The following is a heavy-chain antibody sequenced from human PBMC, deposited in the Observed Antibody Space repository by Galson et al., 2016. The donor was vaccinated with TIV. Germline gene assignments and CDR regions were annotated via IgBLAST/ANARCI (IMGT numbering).Heavy chain of an antibody. CDR2: IKQDGSVR. Sequence: SLRLSCAASGFTFSSYWMSWVRQAPGKGLEWVANIKQDGSVRYYVDSVMGRFTISRDNAKNSLYLQMNSLRTEDTAVYYCARKAVDSWGQGTLVTVSS. CDR1: GFTFSSYW. J-gene: IGHJ4*02. V-gene: IGHV3-7*04. D-gene: IGHD6-19*01. CDR3: ARKAVDS.